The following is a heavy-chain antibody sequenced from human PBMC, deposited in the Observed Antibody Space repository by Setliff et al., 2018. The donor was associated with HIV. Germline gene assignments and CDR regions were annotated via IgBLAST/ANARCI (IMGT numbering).Heavy chain of an antibody. CDR1: GYSFTAYH. CDR2: INPNSGGT. Sequence: GASVKVSCKASGYSFTAYHMHWVRQAPGQGLEWMGWINPNSGGTNYAQKFQGRVTMTRDTSIITAYMELSSLTSADTAVYYCARQLSNSLECWGQGTPVTVSS. D-gene: IGHD1-1*01. J-gene: IGHJ4*02. CDR3: ARQLSNSLEC. V-gene: IGHV1-2*02.